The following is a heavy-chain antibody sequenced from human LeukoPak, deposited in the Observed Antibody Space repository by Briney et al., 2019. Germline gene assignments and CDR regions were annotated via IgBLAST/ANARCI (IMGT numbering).Heavy chain of an antibody. D-gene: IGHD5-24*01. CDR1: GGSISSYY. Sequence: PSETLSLTCTVSGGSISSYYWSWIRQPPGKGLEWIGYIYYSGSTNYNPSLKSRVTISVDTSKNQFSLKLSSVTAADTAVYYCARELYRDGYNCPREDAFDIWGQGTMVTVSS. J-gene: IGHJ3*02. V-gene: IGHV4-59*01. CDR2: IYYSGST. CDR3: ARELYRDGYNCPREDAFDI.